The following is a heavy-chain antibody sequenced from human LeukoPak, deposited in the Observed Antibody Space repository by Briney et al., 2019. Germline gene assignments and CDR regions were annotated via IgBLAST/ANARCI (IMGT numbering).Heavy chain of an antibody. V-gene: IGHV4-30-4*01. D-gene: IGHD2-15*01. J-gene: IGHJ5*02. Sequence: SETLSLTCTVSGGSISSGDYYWSWIRQPPGKGLEWIGYIYYSGSTHYNPSLKSRVTISVDTSKNQFSLKLSSVTAADTAVYYCARAPVVVVAATWWFDPWGQGTLVTVSS. CDR2: IYYSGST. CDR3: ARAPVVVVAATWWFDP. CDR1: GGSISSGDYY.